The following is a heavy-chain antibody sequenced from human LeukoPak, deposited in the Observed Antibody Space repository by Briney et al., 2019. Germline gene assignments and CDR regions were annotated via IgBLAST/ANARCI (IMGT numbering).Heavy chain of an antibody. CDR1: GESFSYNY. Sequence: SDTLSLTCAVSGESFSYNYWTWVRQPPWKGLEWIGDINHRGRGNYRPSLQSRVTISADPSKSQFSLKLNGVTAADTAVYYCARGLGPMRPSLDYSGPGSLVTVSS. CDR2: INHRGRG. D-gene: IGHD2-2*01. V-gene: IGHV4-34*01. J-gene: IGHJ4*02. CDR3: ARGLGPMRPSLDY.